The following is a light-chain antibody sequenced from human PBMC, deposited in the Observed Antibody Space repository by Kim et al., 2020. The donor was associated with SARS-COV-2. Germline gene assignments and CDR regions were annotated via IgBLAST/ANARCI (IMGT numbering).Light chain of an antibody. J-gene: IGKJ3*01. Sequence: ASGGDRVTITCRASQDISSWLAWYQQKPGKAPKLLMYGASSLQSGVPSRFSGSGSGTDFTLTISSLQPEDFATYYCQQANSFPFTFGPGTKVDIK. CDR3: QQANSFPFT. CDR2: GAS. V-gene: IGKV1-12*02. CDR1: QDISSW.